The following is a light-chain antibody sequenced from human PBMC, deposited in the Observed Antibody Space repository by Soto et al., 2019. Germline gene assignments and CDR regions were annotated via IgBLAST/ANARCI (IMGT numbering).Light chain of an antibody. V-gene: IGLV2-23*01. J-gene: IGLJ3*02. CDR2: EDS. CDR1: SSDVGSYNL. CDR3: CSYAGSSNWV. Sequence: QSALTQPASVSGSPGQSITISCTGTSSDVGSYNLVSWYQQHPGKAPKLMIYEDSKGPSGVSNRFSGSKSGNTASLTISGLQAEDEADYYCCSYAGSSNWVFGGGTKLTVL.